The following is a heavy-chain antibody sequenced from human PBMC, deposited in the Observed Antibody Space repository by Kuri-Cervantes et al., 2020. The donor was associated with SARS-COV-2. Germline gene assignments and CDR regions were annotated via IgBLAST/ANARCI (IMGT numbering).Heavy chain of an antibody. J-gene: IGHJ4*02. Sequence: SETLSLTCAVYGGSFSGYKWNWIRQPPGKGLEWIGEINHSGSTNYNPSLKSRVTISVDTSKNQFSLKLSSVTAADTAVYYCARFEEFFDYWGQGTLVTVSS. CDR2: INHSGST. V-gene: IGHV4-34*01. CDR3: ARFEEFFDY. D-gene: IGHD3-10*01. CDR1: GGSFSGYK.